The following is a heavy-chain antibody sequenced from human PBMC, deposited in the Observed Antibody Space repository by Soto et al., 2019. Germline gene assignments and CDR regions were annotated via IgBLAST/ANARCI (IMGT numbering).Heavy chain of an antibody. CDR1: GGSISSSNW. J-gene: IGHJ4*02. V-gene: IGHV4-4*02. CDR3: SRALGVGHGYYYNY. CDR2: IYHSGST. D-gene: IGHD3-22*01. Sequence: SETLSLTCAVSGGSISSSNWWSFFRQPPGKGLEWIGEIYHSGSTNYNPSLNSRVTISVDKSKNQFSLKLSSVTAADTAVYYCSRALGVGHGYYYNYWGQGTLVTVSS.